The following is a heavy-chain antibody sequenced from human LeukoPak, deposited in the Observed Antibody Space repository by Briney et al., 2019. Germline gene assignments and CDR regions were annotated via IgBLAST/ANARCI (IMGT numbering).Heavy chain of an antibody. CDR3: SPGIVLLVYWPGPDY. CDR2: ISGGGGSK. Sequence: GGSLRLSCAASGFTFSSYAMSWVRQAPGKGLEWVSAISGGGGSKYYADSVKGRFTISRDNSKKTLYLQMNSLRAEDTAVYYWSPGIVLLVYWPGPDYWGQGTLVTVSS. D-gene: IGHD2-8*01. V-gene: IGHV3-23*01. J-gene: IGHJ4*02. CDR1: GFTFSSYA.